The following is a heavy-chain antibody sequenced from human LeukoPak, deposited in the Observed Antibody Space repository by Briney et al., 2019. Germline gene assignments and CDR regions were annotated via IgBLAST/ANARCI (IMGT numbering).Heavy chain of an antibody. D-gene: IGHD7-27*01. J-gene: IGHJ2*01. Sequence: AESLSLTCNVFGGSITSYYWSWIRQPPGKGLEWIGHIHYTGTTTYNSSLQSRVTISVDTSSNHFSLKMRSVTAADTAVYYCARGKSLTNWGHWYLDIWGGGTLV. CDR3: ARGKSLTNWGHWYLDI. V-gene: IGHV4-59*01. CDR2: IHYTGTT. CDR1: GGSITSYY.